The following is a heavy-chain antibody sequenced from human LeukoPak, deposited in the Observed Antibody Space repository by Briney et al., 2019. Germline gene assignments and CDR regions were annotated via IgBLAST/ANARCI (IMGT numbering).Heavy chain of an antibody. CDR3: AKDSGDYSNYDYYYYYMDV. CDR1: GFTFSSYG. Sequence: PGGSLRLSCAASGFTFSSYGMHWVRQAPGKGLEWVAFIRDDGSNKYYADSVKGRFTISRDNSKNTLYLQMNSLRAEDTAVYYCAKDSGDYSNYDYYYYYMDVLGKGTTVTVSS. CDR2: IRDDGSNK. V-gene: IGHV3-30*02. J-gene: IGHJ6*03. D-gene: IGHD4-11*01.